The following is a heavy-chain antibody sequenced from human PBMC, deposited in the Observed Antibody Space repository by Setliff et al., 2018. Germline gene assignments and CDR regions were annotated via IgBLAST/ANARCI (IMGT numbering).Heavy chain of an antibody. CDR2: IDPSGNT. CDR3: ARFLNPRDGYQNSPGFDF. Sequence: PSETLSLTCTVSGGSISSGTNYWSWIRQPAGRGLEWIGHIDPSGNTNYQPSLKSRVTISMDTSKNQFSLKLTSVTAADTAVYYCARFLNPRDGYQNSPGFDFWGQGTLVTVSS. D-gene: IGHD5-12*01. V-gene: IGHV4-61*09. J-gene: IGHJ4*02. CDR1: GGSISSGTNY.